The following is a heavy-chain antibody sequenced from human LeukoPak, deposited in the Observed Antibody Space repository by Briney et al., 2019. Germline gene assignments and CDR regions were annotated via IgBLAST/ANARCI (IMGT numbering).Heavy chain of an antibody. V-gene: IGHV4-59*08. CDR2: MNYSGST. CDR1: GGSISSYY. CDR3: ARRGLFDY. Sequence: SETLSLTCTVSGGSISSYYWSWIRQPPGKGLEWIGYMNYSGSTNYNPSLKSRVTISVDTSKNQVSLKLSSVTAADTAVYYCARRGLFDYWGQGTLVTVSS. J-gene: IGHJ4*02. D-gene: IGHD2-15*01.